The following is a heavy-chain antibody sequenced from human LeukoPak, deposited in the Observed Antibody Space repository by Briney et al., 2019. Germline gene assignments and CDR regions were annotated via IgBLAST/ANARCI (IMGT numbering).Heavy chain of an antibody. V-gene: IGHV3-7*01. D-gene: IGHD1/OR15-1a*01. J-gene: IGHJ3*02. CDR1: GFTFSTYW. CDR3: ARSNNWNTRRAPHIKGGLGAFDI. CDR2: MKGDGSEI. Sequence: PSGSLRLSCAASGFTFSTYWMTWVRQAPGKGLGWVANMKGDGSEIHYVDSLKGRITISRDNAKNSLYLQMNSLRAEDTAVYYCARSNNWNTRRAPHIKGGLGAFDIWGQGTMVTVSS.